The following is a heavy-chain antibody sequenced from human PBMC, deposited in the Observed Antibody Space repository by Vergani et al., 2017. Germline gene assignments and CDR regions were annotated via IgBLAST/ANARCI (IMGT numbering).Heavy chain of an antibody. V-gene: IGHV3-73*02. D-gene: IGHD3-3*01. CDR3: TRRYVGDFWSGYYPGRGGMDV. CDR2: IRSKANSYAT. CDR1: GFTFSGSA. J-gene: IGHJ6*02. Sequence: EVQLVESGGGLVQPGGSLKLSCAASGFTFSGSAMHWVRQASGKGLEWVGRIRSKANSYATAYAALVKGRFTISRDDSKNTAYLQMNSLKTEDTAVYYCTRRYVGDFWSGYYPGRGGMDVWGQGTTVTVSS.